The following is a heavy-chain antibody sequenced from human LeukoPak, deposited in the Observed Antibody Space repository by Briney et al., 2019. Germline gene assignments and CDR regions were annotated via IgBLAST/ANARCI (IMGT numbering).Heavy chain of an antibody. D-gene: IGHD2-15*01. Sequence: PSETLSLTCTVSGDSISNYYWSWIRQPAGKGLEWIGRIYTSGNTDYNPDYNPSLKSRVTMSVDTSKNQFSLKVNPVTAADTAVYYCARGPPRYCSGGSCYPVRYGMDVWGQGTTVTVSS. CDR1: GDSISNYY. J-gene: IGHJ6*02. V-gene: IGHV4-4*07. CDR3: ARGPPRYCSGGSCYPVRYGMDV. CDR2: IYTSGNTDYNP.